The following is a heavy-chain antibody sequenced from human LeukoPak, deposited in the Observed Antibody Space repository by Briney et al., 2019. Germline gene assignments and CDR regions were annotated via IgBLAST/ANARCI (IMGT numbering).Heavy chain of an antibody. CDR2: IIPIFGTA. Sequence: SVKVSCKASGGTFSSYAISWVRQAPGQGLEWMGGIIPIFGTANYAQKFQGRVTITADKSTSTAYMELSSLRSDDTAVYYCAREGIAAAPFDPWGQGTLVTVSS. D-gene: IGHD6-13*01. J-gene: IGHJ5*02. CDR3: AREGIAAAPFDP. V-gene: IGHV1-69*06. CDR1: GGTFSSYA.